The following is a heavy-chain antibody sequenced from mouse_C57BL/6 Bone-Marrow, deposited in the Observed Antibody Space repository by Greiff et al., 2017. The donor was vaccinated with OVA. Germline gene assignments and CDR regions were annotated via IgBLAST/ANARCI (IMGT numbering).Heavy chain of an antibody. J-gene: IGHJ2*01. CDR1: GFTFSSYG. V-gene: IGHV5-6*02. Sequence: EVKLVESGGDLVKPGGSLKLSCAASGFTFSSYGMSWVRQTPDKRLEWVATISSGGSYTYYPDSVKGRFTISRDNAKNTLYLQMSSLKSEDTAMYYCARRFTTVVATDYFDYWGQGTTLTVSS. D-gene: IGHD1-1*01. CDR3: ARRFTTVVATDYFDY. CDR2: ISSGGSYT.